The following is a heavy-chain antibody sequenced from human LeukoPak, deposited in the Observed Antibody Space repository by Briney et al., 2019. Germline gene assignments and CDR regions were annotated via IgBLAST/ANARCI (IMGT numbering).Heavy chain of an antibody. CDR2: ISGSGGST. Sequence: PGGSLRLSCAASGFTFSGYAMSWVRQAPGKGLEWVSAISGSGGSTYYADSVKGRFTISRDNSKNTLYLQMNSLRAEDTAVYYCAKDREVLRFLEWLFWDYWGQGTLVTVSS. V-gene: IGHV3-23*01. CDR1: GFTFSGYA. CDR3: AKDREVLRFLEWLFWDY. J-gene: IGHJ4*02. D-gene: IGHD3-3*01.